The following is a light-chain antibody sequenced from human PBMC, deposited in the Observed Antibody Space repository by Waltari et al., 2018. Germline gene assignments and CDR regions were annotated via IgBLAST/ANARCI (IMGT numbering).Light chain of an antibody. V-gene: IGKV3-20*01. Sequence: EIVLTQSPGTLSLSPGERATLSCRASQSVGGTLAWYQQKPGQAPRLLLYGASIRAPGTPDRCSGTGSGTDFSLTISRLEPEECAVYYCQHYVRLPATFGQGTKVEIK. J-gene: IGKJ1*01. CDR3: QHYVRLPAT. CDR1: QSVGGT. CDR2: GAS.